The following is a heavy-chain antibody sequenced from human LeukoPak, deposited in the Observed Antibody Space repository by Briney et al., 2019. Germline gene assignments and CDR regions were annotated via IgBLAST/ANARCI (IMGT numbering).Heavy chain of an antibody. Sequence: GGSLRLSCAASGFTFSSYAMSWVRQAPGKGLEWVANIKQDGSEKYYVDSVKGRFTISRDNAKNSLYLQMNSLRAEDTAVYYCARVIDYWGQGTLVTVSS. J-gene: IGHJ4*02. CDR1: GFTFSSYA. V-gene: IGHV3-7*01. CDR2: IKQDGSEK. CDR3: ARVIDY.